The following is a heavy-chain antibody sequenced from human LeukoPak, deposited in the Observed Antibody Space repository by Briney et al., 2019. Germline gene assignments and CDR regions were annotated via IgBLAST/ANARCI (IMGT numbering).Heavy chain of an antibody. CDR2: ISGLNGNT. CDR1: GYTFSNYG. J-gene: IGHJ4*02. D-gene: IGHD2-15*01. V-gene: IGHV1-18*01. Sequence: ASVKVSCKAAGYTFSNYGIKWVRQSPGQGLEWVGWISGLNGNTNYAQNFHDRVTMTTDTSTTTAYMELRNLRSDDTAVYYCARVEYCNVGNCYFRPGAYWGQGTLVTVSS. CDR3: ARVEYCNVGNCYFRPGAY.